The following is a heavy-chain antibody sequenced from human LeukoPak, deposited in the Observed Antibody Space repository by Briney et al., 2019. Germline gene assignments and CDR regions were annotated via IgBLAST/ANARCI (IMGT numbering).Heavy chain of an antibody. J-gene: IGHJ3*02. D-gene: IGHD6-13*01. CDR2: INSDGSST. CDR1: GFTFSSYA. V-gene: IGHV3-74*01. Sequence: PPGGSLRLSCAASGFTFSSYAMSWVRQAPGKGLEWVSRINSDGSSTSYADSVKGRFTISRDNAKNTLYLQMNSLRAEDTAVYYCARGRIAAAAFDIWGQGTMVTVSS. CDR3: ARGRIAAAAFDI.